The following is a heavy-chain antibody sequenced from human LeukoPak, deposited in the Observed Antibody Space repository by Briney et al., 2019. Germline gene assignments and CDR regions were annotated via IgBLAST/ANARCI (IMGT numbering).Heavy chain of an antibody. D-gene: IGHD2-2*01. CDR1: GGSISNYY. V-gene: IGHV4-4*07. Sequence: SETLSLTCTVSGGSISNYYWSWIRQPAGKGLEWIGRICTSGSTNFSPSLKSRVTMSVDASKSQFSLKLTSVTAADTAVYYCAGGLVSAEGNWFDPWGQGTLVTVSS. CDR3: AGGLVSAEGNWFDP. J-gene: IGHJ5*02. CDR2: ICTSGST.